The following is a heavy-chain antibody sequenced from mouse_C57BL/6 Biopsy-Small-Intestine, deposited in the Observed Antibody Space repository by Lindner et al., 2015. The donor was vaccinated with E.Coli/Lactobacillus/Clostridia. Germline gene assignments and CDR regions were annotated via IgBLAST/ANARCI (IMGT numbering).Heavy chain of an antibody. V-gene: IGHV1-19*01. CDR3: ARGEEFAY. CDR2: VNPNNGGF. J-gene: IGHJ3*01. CDR1: GYTFTAYY. Sequence: VQLQESGPELVKPGASVKMSCKASGYTFTAYYMNWVKQSHGKSLEWIGRVNPNNGGFTYNQKFKGKATLTVDKSLTTAYVQLNSLTSEGSAVYYCARGEEFAYWGQGTLVTVSA.